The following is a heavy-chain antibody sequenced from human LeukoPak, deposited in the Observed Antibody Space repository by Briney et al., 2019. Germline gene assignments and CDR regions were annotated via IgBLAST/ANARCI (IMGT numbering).Heavy chain of an antibody. V-gene: IGHV3-48*03. CDR3: ARDLFLGARTFDY. D-gene: IGHD1-26*01. CDR2: ISSSGSTI. CDR1: GFTFSSYE. Sequence: GGSLRLSCAASGFTFSSYEMNWVRQAPGKGLEWVSYISSSGSTIYYANSVKGRFTISRGNAKNSLYLQMNSLRAEDTAVYYCARDLFLGARTFDYWGQGTLVTVSS. J-gene: IGHJ4*02.